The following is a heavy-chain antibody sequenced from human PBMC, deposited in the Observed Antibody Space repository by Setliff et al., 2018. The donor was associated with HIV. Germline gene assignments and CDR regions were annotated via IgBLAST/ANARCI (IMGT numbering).Heavy chain of an antibody. CDR1: GGSFSSSSYS. Sequence: PSETLSLTCTISGGSFSSSSYSWGWIRQPPGKGLEWIGTIYHSGSTYHNPSLKSRVTISVDTSKNQFSLKLSSVTAADTAVYYCARHEQYRYGSGSYYKESDDAFDIWGQGTMVTVSS. CDR2: IYHSGST. CDR3: ARHEQYRYGSGSYYKESDDAFDI. J-gene: IGHJ3*02. V-gene: IGHV4-39*01. D-gene: IGHD3-10*01.